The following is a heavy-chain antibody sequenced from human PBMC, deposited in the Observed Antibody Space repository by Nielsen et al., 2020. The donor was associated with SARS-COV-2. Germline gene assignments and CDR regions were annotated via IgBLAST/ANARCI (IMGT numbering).Heavy chain of an antibody. J-gene: IGHJ4*02. D-gene: IGHD6-6*01. CDR3: ARGEEYSSSSGFDY. CDR1: GYTFTSYA. V-gene: IGHV1-3*01. Sequence: GESLKISRAASGYTFTSYAMHWVRQAPGQRLEWMGWINAGNGNTKYSQKFQGRVTITRDTSASTAYMELSSLRSEDTAVYYCARGEEYSSSSGFDYWGQGTLVTVSS. CDR2: INAGNGNT.